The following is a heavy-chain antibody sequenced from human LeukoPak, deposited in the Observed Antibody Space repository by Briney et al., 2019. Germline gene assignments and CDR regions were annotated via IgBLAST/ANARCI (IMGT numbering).Heavy chain of an antibody. J-gene: IGHJ4*02. D-gene: IGHD2-2*01. Sequence: GGSLRLSCAASGFTFSSYEMNWVRQAPGKGLEWVSYISSSGSTIYYADSVKGRFTISRNNDKNSLYLRMNSLRAEDTAVYYCAVLTYQLLDYYFDYWGQGTLVTVSS. CDR3: AVLTYQLLDYYFDY. CDR1: GFTFSSYE. V-gene: IGHV3-48*03. CDR2: ISSSGSTI.